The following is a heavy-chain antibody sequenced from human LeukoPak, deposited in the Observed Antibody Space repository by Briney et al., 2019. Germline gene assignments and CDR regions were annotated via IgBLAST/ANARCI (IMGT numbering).Heavy chain of an antibody. CDR3: ARENWGSTTGSPFDQ. V-gene: IGHV4-39*02. D-gene: IGHD4-11*01. Sequence: SETLSLTCTVSGGSISSSSYCWGWIRRPPGKGLEWIGSFCYSASIYYTPSLKSRVIISVDTSKNQISLKLSPVTAADTAVYYCARENWGSTTGSPFDQWGQGTLVTVSS. J-gene: IGHJ4*02. CDR2: FCYSASI. CDR1: GGSISSSSYC.